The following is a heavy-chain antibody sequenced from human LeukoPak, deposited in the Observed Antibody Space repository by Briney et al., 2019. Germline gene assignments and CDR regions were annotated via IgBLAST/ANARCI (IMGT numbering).Heavy chain of an antibody. CDR1: GYTFTSYG. CDR3: ARDRPNIVVVPAAEGPWFDP. D-gene: IGHD2-2*01. CDR2: ISAYNGNT. J-gene: IGHJ5*02. Sequence: ASVKVSCKASGYTFTSYGISWVRQAPGQGLEWMGWISAYNGNTNYAQQLQGRVTMTTDTSTNTAYMELRSLRSDDTAVYYCARDRPNIVVVPAAEGPWFDPWGQGTLVTVSS. V-gene: IGHV1-18*01.